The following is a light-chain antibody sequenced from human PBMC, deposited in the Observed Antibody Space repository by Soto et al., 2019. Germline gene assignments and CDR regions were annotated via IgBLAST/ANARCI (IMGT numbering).Light chain of an antibody. CDR3: VLYMGSGIWV. J-gene: IGLJ3*02. CDR1: SGSVSTSYY. V-gene: IGLV8-61*01. CDR2: STN. Sequence: QTVVTQEPSFSVSPGGTVTLTCGLSSGSVSTSYYPSWYQQTPGQAPRTLIYSTNTRSSGVPDRFSGSILGNKAALTITGAHAYDESDYYGVLYMGSGIWVFGGGTKVTVL.